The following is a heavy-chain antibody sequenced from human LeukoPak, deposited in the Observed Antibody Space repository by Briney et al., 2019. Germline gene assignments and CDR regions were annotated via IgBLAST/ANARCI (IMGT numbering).Heavy chain of an antibody. D-gene: IGHD1-14*01. CDR3: ARGLGPRATETTWFDP. V-gene: IGHV3-48*04. CDR2: ISSSATIT. Sequence: GGSLRLSCVASGFTLSSYSTNWVRQAPGKGLEWVSYISSSATITYYADSVKGRFTISRDNAKNSLYLQMNSLRAEDTAVYYCARGLGPRATETTWFDPWGQGTLVTVSS. CDR1: GFTLSSYS. J-gene: IGHJ5*02.